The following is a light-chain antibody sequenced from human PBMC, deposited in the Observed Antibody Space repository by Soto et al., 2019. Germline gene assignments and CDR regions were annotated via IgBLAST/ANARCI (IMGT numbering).Light chain of an antibody. J-gene: IGKJ1*01. Sequence: DIQMTQSRPTLSGSVGDRVTITCRASQSVSSWLAWYQQKPGRAPKLLIYKASTLVSGVPSRFSGSGSETEFTLAINSLQPDDFATYYCLQYQSYSGTFGQGTKVDIK. V-gene: IGKV1-5*03. CDR2: KAS. CDR3: LQYQSYSGT. CDR1: QSVSSW.